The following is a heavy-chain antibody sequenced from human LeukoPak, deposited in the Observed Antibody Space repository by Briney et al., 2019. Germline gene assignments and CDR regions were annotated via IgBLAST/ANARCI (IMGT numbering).Heavy chain of an antibody. Sequence: PSETLSLTCAVYGGSFSGYYWSWIRQPPGKGLEWIGEINHSGSTNYNPSLKSRVTVSVDTSKNQFSLKLSSVTAADTAVYYCARGGGVGWFDPWGQGTLVTVSS. CDR3: ARGGGVGWFDP. CDR1: GGSFSGYY. V-gene: IGHV4-34*01. D-gene: IGHD4-23*01. J-gene: IGHJ5*02. CDR2: INHSGST.